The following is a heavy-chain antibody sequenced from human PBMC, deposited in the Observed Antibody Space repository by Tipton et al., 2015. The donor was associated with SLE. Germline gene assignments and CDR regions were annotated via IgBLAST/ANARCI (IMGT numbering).Heavy chain of an antibody. V-gene: IGHV3-48*03. CDR3: AKVGPAGPSGGYFDY. Sequence: SLRLSCAASGFTFSSYEMNWVRQAPGKGLEWVSYISSSGSTIYYADSVKGRFTISRDNAKNSLYLQMNSLRAEDTALYYCAKVGPAGPSGGYFDYWGQGTLVTVSS. CDR1: GFTFSSYE. D-gene: IGHD4-23*01. J-gene: IGHJ4*02. CDR2: ISSSGSTI.